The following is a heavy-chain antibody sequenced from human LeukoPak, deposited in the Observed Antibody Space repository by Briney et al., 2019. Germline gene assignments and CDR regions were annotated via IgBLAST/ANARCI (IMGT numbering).Heavy chain of an antibody. Sequence: GGSLRLSCAASGFTFSLYSMNWVRQTPQKGLEWVSYISAGSSPIHYADSVKGRFTISRDNAANSLYLQMNGLRAEDTAVYFCARDVGYFGSGTYPDYFDYWGQGTLVTVSS. J-gene: IGHJ4*02. CDR1: GFTFSLYS. CDR2: ISAGSSPI. CDR3: ARDVGYFGSGTYPDYFDY. V-gene: IGHV3-48*04. D-gene: IGHD3-10*01.